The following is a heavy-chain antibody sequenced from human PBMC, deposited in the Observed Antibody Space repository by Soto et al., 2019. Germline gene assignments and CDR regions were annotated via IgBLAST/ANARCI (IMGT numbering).Heavy chain of an antibody. J-gene: IGHJ6*02. CDR1: GGSVSSGSYY. Sequence: NPSETLSLTCTVSGGSVSSGSYYWSWIRQPPGKGLEWIGYIYYSGSTNYNPSLKSRVTISVDTSKNQFSLKLSSVTAADTAVYYCARDQVVGYCSSTSCYGGYYYYGMDVWGQGTTVTVSS. V-gene: IGHV4-61*01. D-gene: IGHD2-2*01. CDR2: IYYSGST. CDR3: ARDQVVGYCSSTSCYGGYYYYGMDV.